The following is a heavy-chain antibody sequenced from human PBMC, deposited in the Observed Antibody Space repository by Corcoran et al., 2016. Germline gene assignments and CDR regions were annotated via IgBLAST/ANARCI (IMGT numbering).Heavy chain of an antibody. V-gene: IGHV4-39*01. CDR3: AIKVGYCSSTSCPDGPEVGYGMDV. Sequence: QLQLQESGPGLVKPSETLSLTCTVSGGSISSSSYYWGWIRQPPGKGLEWIGSIYYSGSTYYNPSLKSRVTISVDTSKNQFSLKLSYVTAADTAVYYYAIKVGYCSSTSCPDGPEVGYGMDVWGQGTTVTVSS. CDR2: IYYSGST. D-gene: IGHD2-2*01. CDR1: GGSISSSSYY. J-gene: IGHJ6*02.